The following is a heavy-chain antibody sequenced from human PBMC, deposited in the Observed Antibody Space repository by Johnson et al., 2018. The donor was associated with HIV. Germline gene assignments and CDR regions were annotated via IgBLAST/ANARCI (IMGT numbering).Heavy chain of an antibody. Sequence: VQLVESGGGVVQPGRSLRLSCAASGFTFSNYGMSWVRQAPGKGLEWVSGINWNGDSTGYADSVKGRFTISRDNAKNSLYLQMNSLRAEDTAGYYCARDPAGHRYDAFDIWGQGTMVTVSS. CDR3: ARDPAGHRYDAFDI. D-gene: IGHD3-16*02. J-gene: IGHJ3*02. CDR2: INWNGDST. CDR1: GFTFSNYG. V-gene: IGHV3-20*04.